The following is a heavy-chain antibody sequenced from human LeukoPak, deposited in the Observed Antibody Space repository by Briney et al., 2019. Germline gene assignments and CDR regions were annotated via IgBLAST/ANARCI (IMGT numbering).Heavy chain of an antibody. Sequence: NTGGSLRLSCAASTFTFSSYTMNSVRQAPGTGLEWVSSISSGGSYIYYADSLKGRFTVSRDNARNSLYLQMNSLRAEDTAVYYCARRWELPTFDYWGQGTLVTVSS. CDR2: ISSGGSYI. CDR3: ARRWELPTFDY. CDR1: TFTFSSYT. D-gene: IGHD1-26*01. V-gene: IGHV3-21*01. J-gene: IGHJ4*02.